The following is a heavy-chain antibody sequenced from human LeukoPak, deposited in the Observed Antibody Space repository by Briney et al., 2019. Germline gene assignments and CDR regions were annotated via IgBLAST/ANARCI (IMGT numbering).Heavy chain of an antibody. D-gene: IGHD6-19*01. V-gene: IGHV1-2*02. Sequence: ASVKVSCKASGYTFTGYYMHWVRQAPGQGLEWMGWINPNSGGTNYAQKFQGRVTMTRDTSISTAYMELSRLRSDDTAVYYCARDPGDIAVAGNYYDYYMDVWGKGTTVTISS. CDR3: ARDPGDIAVAGNYYDYYMDV. CDR2: INPNSGGT. CDR1: GYTFTGYY. J-gene: IGHJ6*03.